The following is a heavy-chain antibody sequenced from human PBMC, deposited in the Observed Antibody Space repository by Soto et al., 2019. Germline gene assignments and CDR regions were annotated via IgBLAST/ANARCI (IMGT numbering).Heavy chain of an antibody. J-gene: IGHJ6*02. CDR3: ARRAYCSGGSCYSSYYYGMDV. CDR1: GYSFTSYW. CDR2: IYPGDSDT. V-gene: IGHV5-51*01. D-gene: IGHD2-15*01. Sequence: GESLKISCKGSGYSFTSYWIGWVRQMPGKGLEWMGIIYPGDSDTRYSPSFQGQVTISADKSISTAYLQWSSLKASDTAMYYCARRAYCSGGSCYSSYYYGMDVWGQGTTVTVSS.